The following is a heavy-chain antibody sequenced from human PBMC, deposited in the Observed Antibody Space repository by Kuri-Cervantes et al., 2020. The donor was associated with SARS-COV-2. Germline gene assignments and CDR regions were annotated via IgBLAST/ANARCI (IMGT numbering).Heavy chain of an antibody. CDR3: ARAGVGANPGVYYYYMDV. V-gene: IGHV1-69*13. Sequence: SVKVSCKASGYTFTSYDINWVRQATGQGLEWMGGIIPIFGTANYAQKFQGRVTITADESTSTAYMELSSLRSDDTAVYYCARAGVGANPGVYYYYMDVWGKGTTVTVSS. J-gene: IGHJ6*03. CDR1: GYTFTSYD. D-gene: IGHD1-26*01. CDR2: IIPIFGTA.